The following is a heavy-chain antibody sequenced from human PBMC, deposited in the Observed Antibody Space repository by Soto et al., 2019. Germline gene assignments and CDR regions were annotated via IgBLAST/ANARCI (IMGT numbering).Heavy chain of an antibody. J-gene: IGHJ4*02. CDR2: IYYSGGT. CDR1: GGSISSGDYY. V-gene: IGHV4-30-4*01. Sequence: SETLSLTCTVSGGSISSGDYYWSWIRQPPGKGLEWIGYIYYSGGTYYNPSLKSRVTISVDTSKNQFSLKLSSVTAADTAVYYCATGPKDYGGGYWGQRHLVTASS. CDR3: ATGPKDYGGGY. D-gene: IGHD4-17*01.